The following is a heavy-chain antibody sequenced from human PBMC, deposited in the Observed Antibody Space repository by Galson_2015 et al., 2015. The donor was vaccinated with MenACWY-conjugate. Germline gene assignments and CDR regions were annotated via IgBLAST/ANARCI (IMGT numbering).Heavy chain of an antibody. D-gene: IGHD5-24*01. V-gene: IGHV3-7*01. J-gene: IGHJ5*02. CDR3: TRGNDGYGRFDP. CDR2: INDEGGSEK. CDR1: GFTFSSYW. Sequence: SLRLSCAASGFTFSSYWMSWVRQAPGKGLERVANINDEGGSEKYYVDSVKGRFSISRDNAKNTLYLQMNSLRGDDTAVYYCTRGNDGYGRFDPSGQGTLVTVSS.